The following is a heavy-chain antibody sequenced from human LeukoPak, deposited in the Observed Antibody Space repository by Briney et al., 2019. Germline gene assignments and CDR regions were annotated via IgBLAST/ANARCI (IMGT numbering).Heavy chain of an antibody. CDR3: ARCLQDFDWAFSADSWGQGTLVTVSSGESSQPLSSFNS. J-gene: IGHJ4*02. Sequence: GGSLRLSCAASGFTFSAFSMNWFRQAPGKGLEWISYISRDSVSSSIYYADSVKGRFTVSRDNAKNSLYLQMNSLSAEDTAVYYCARCLQDFDWAFSADSWGQGTLVTVSSGESSQPLSSFNSWGQGTLVTVSS. CDR1: GFTFSAFS. CDR2: ISRDSVSSSI. D-gene: IGHD3-9*01. V-gene: IGHV3-48*01.